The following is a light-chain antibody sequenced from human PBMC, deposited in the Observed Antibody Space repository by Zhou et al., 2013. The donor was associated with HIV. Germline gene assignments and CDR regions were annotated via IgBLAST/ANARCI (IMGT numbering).Light chain of an antibody. CDR1: QSVSSH. CDR2: GAS. J-gene: IGKJ5*01. CDR3: QQYDSSPIT. V-gene: IGKV3-20*01. Sequence: EIVMTQSPATLSVSPGERATLSCRASQSVSSHLAWYQQKPGQAPRLLIYGASSRATGIPDRFSGSGSGTDFTLTISRLEPEDFAVYFCQQYDSSPITFGQGTRLEIK.